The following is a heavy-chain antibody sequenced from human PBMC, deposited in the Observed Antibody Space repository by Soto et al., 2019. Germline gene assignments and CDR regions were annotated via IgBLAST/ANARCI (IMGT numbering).Heavy chain of an antibody. D-gene: IGHD3-9*01. J-gene: IGHJ4*02. CDR3: ARAFDSVWNFDY. Sequence: SETLSLTCTVSGGSISSGGYYWSLIRQHPGKGLEWIGYIYYSGSTYYNPSLKSRVTISVDTSKNQFSLKLSSVTAADTAVYYCARAFDSVWNFDYWGQGTLVTVSS. CDR1: GGSISSGGYY. CDR2: IYYSGST. V-gene: IGHV4-31*03.